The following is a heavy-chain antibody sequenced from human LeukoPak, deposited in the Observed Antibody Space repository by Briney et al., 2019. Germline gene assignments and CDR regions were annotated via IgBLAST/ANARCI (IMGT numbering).Heavy chain of an antibody. Sequence: SETLSLTCTVSGGSISSYYWSWIRQPAGKGLEWIGRIYTSGSTNYNPSLKSRVTMSVDTSKNQFSLKLSSVTAADTAVYYCARDHQIAVAGTGALDIWGQGTMVTVSS. CDR3: ARDHQIAVAGTGALDI. J-gene: IGHJ3*02. CDR2: IYTSGST. CDR1: GGSISSYY. D-gene: IGHD6-19*01. V-gene: IGHV4-4*07.